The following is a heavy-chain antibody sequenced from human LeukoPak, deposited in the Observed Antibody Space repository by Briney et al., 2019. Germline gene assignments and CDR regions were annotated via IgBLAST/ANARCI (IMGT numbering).Heavy chain of an antibody. CDR1: GYTFTSYY. CDR3: ARTRGDYYDSSGYLDAFDM. D-gene: IGHD3-22*01. CDR2: INPSSGST. V-gene: IGHV1-46*01. Sequence: ASVKVSCKASGYTFTSYYMHWVRQAPGQGLEWMGRINPSSGSTSYAQKFQGRVAMTRDTSTSTAYMELSSLRSEDTAVYYCARTRGDYYDSSGYLDAFDMWGQGTMVTVSS. J-gene: IGHJ3*02.